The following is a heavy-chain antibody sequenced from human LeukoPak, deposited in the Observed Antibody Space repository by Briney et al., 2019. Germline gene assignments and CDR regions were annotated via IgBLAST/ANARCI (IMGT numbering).Heavy chain of an antibody. CDR1: GXTFSTYA. CDR2: ITASGGST. CDR3: AKTSVYGDSGY. J-gene: IGHJ4*02. V-gene: IGHV3-23*01. Sequence: GGSLRLSCAASGXTFSTYAMSWVRQAPGKGLEWVSAITASGGSTYYADSVKGRFTVSRDNSKNILYLQVNSLRAEGTAVYYCAKTSVYGDSGYWGQGTLVTVSS. D-gene: IGHD4-17*01.